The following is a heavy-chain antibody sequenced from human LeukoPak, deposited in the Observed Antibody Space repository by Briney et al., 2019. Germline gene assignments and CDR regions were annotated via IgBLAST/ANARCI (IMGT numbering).Heavy chain of an antibody. V-gene: IGHV1-8*01. CDR3: ARTYYYDSSGYDNWFDP. CDR2: MNPNSGNT. Sequence: ASVKVSCKASGYTFTSYDINWVRQATGQGLEWMGWMNPNSGNTGYAQKFQGRVTMTGNTSISTAYMELSSLRSEDTAVYYCARTYYYDSSGYDNWFDPWGQGTLVTVSS. D-gene: IGHD3-22*01. J-gene: IGHJ5*02. CDR1: GYTFTSYD.